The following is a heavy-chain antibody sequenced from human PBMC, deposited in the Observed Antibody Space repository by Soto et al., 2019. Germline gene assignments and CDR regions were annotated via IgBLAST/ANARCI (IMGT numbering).Heavy chain of an antibody. J-gene: IGHJ6*02. Sequence: EASVKVSCKVSGGTFSSYAISWVRQAPGQGLEWMGGIIPIFGTANYAQKFQGRVTITADESTSTAYMELSSLRSEDTAVYYCASGSDYGDYSTEDYYYGMDVWGQGTTVTVSS. CDR1: GGTFSSYA. CDR3: ASGSDYGDYSTEDYYYGMDV. CDR2: IIPIFGTA. D-gene: IGHD4-17*01. V-gene: IGHV1-69*13.